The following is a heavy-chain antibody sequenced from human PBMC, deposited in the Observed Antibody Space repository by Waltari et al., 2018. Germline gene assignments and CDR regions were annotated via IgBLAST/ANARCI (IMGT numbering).Heavy chain of an antibody. J-gene: IGHJ4*02. CDR3: AKDRGNGVSMFEF. Sequence: EVLLLESGGGLVQPGGSLTLSCAASGFTFYRYVMSWVRQAPGKELEWVASLTGSGGTTYYLDSVKGRFTISRDNSKNSLFLEMKSLRVEDTAVYFCAKDRGNGVSMFEFWGQGTLVTASS. CDR1: GFTFYRYV. V-gene: IGHV3-23*01. CDR2: LTGSGGTT. D-gene: IGHD2-8*01.